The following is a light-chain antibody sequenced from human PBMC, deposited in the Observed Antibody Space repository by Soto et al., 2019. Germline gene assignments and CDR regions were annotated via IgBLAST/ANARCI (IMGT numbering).Light chain of an antibody. CDR2: DAS. CDR1: QSVSSC. CDR3: QQRSNWPPT. J-gene: IGKJ1*01. V-gene: IGKV3-11*01. Sequence: EIVFTQSPATLSFSPGERATLSCRASQSVSSCLAWYQQKPGQAPRLLIYDASNRATGIPARFSGSGSGTDFTLTISSLEPEDFAVYYCQQRSNWPPTFGQGTKV.